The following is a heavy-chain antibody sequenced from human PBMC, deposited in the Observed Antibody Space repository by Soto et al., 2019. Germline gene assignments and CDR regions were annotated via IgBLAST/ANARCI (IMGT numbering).Heavy chain of an antibody. CDR1: GYTFTSYD. CDR2: MNPNSGNT. V-gene: IGHV1-8*01. Sequence: ASVKVSCKASGYTFTSYDINWVRQATGQGLEWMGWMNPNSGNTGYAQKFQGRVSMTRNTSISTAYMELSSLRSEDTAVYYCARGVLAATFYCYYMDVWGKGTTVTVSS. J-gene: IGHJ6*03. D-gene: IGHD2-15*01. CDR3: ARGVLAATFYCYYMDV.